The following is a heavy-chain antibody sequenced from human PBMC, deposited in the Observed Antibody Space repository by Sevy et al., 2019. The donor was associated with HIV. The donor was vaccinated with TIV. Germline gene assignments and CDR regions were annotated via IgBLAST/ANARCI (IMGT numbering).Heavy chain of an antibody. CDR3: ARHLRYSSGGLWFDP. Sequence: GESLKISCKASGYGFSNYWIGWVRQMPGKGLEWMGIVWPGDTDARYNPSFQGQVTISVDKSVNTAYLQWSSLKASDAAMYYCARHLRYSSGGLWFDPWGQGTLVTVSS. CDR2: VWPGDTDA. D-gene: IGHD6-19*01. J-gene: IGHJ5*02. V-gene: IGHV5-51*01. CDR1: GYGFSNYW.